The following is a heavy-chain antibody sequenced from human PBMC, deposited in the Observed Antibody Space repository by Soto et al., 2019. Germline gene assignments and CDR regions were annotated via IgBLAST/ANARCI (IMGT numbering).Heavy chain of an antibody. CDR3: ARSSSGWYGLDP. CDR2: INHSGST. D-gene: IGHD6-19*01. J-gene: IGHJ5*02. CDR1: GGSFSGYY. V-gene: IGHV4-34*01. Sequence: PSETLSLTCAVYGGSFSGYYWSWIRQPPGKGLEWIGEINHSGSTNYNPSLKSRVTISVDTSKNQFSLKLSSVTAADTAVYYCARSSSGWYGLDPWGQGTLVTVSS.